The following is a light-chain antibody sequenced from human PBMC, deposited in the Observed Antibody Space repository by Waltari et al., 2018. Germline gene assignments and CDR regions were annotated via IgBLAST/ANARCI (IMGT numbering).Light chain of an antibody. J-gene: IGLJ3*02. V-gene: IGLV3-21*02. CDR1: NIGYKG. CDR3: QVWDNSSDHVV. CDR2: DDY. Sequence: SYALAQPPSVSVAPGQTAKITCGGDNIGYKGVHWYQQKPGQAPLLVIYDDYDRPAGSPGRFSGSNSGNTATLTISRVEAGDEADYYCQVWDNSSDHVVFGGGTKLTVL.